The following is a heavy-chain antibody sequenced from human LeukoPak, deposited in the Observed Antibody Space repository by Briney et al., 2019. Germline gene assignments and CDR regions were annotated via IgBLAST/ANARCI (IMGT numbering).Heavy chain of an antibody. CDR2: IIPIFGTA. D-gene: IGHD3-22*01. CDR1: GGTFSSYA. Sequence: ASVKVSCKASGGTFSSYAISWVRQAPGQGLEWMGGIIPIFGTANYAQKFQGRVTITADESTSTAYMELSSLRSEDTAVYYCARGVEDSSGYYSYSDCWGQGTLVTVSS. V-gene: IGHV1-69*13. J-gene: IGHJ4*02. CDR3: ARGVEDSSGYYSYSDC.